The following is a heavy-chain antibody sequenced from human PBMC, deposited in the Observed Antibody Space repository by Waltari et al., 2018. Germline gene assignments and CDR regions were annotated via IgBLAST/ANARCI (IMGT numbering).Heavy chain of an antibody. J-gene: IGHJ4*02. CDR1: GGSFSGYY. CDR3: ARGRYFDWANGYGFDY. D-gene: IGHD3-9*01. Sequence: QVQLQQWGAGLLKPSETLSLTCAVYGGSFSGYYWSWIRQPPGKGLEWIGEINHSGSTNYNPSLKSRVTISVDTSKNQFSLKLSSVTAADTAVYYCARGRYFDWANGYGFDYWGQGTLVTVSS. V-gene: IGHV4-34*01. CDR2: INHSGST.